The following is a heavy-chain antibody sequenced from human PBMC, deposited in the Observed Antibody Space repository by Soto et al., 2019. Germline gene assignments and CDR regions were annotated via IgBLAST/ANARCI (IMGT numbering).Heavy chain of an antibody. J-gene: IGHJ6*02. CDR3: PSSVSGITMVPGGPDSYYYGMDV. CDR1: GDSVSSNSAA. Sequence: SQTLSLTCAISGDSVSSNSAAWNWIRQSPSRGLEWLGRTYYRSKWYNDYAVSVKSRITITPDTSKNQFSLQLNSVTPEDTAVYYCPSSVSGITMVPGGPDSYYYGMDVWRQGTTVTVSS. CDR2: TYYRSKWYN. D-gene: IGHD3-10*01. V-gene: IGHV6-1*01.